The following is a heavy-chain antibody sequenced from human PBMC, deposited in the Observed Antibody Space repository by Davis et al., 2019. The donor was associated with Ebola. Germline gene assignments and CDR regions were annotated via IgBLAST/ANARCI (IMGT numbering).Heavy chain of an antibody. V-gene: IGHV4-61*08. D-gene: IGHD3-16*02. CDR1: GASVSSADYY. CDR3: ALSRLGELSPFDY. J-gene: IGHJ4*02. Sequence: PSETLSLTCTVSGASVSSADYYWGWIRQPPGKGLEWIGYIYYSGSTKYNPSLKSRVTISVDTSKNQLSLKLKSVAAADTAVYYCALSRLGELSPFDYWGQGTLVTVSS. CDR2: IYYSGST.